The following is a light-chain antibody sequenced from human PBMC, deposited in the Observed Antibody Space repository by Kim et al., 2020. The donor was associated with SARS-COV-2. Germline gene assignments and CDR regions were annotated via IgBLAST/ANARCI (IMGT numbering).Light chain of an antibody. CDR3: QSYDSSNRGV. J-gene: IGLJ3*02. Sequence: NFMLTQTHSVSESPGKTVTISCTRSSGSIASNYVQWYQQRPGSSPTTVIYEDNHRPSGVPDRFSGSIDSSSNSASLTISGLKTEDETDYYCQSYDSSNRGVFGGGTQLTVL. CDR2: EDN. V-gene: IGLV6-57*01. CDR1: SGSIASNY.